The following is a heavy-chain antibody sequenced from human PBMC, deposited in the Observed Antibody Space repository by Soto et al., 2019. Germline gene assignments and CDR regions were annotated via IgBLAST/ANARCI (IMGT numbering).Heavy chain of an antibody. CDR3: ARLPVIYYDSSGYYDRYYFDY. D-gene: IGHD3-22*01. CDR1: GYSFTSYW. Sequence: GESLKISCKGSGYSFTSYWIGWVRQMPGKGLEWMGIIYPGDSDTRYSPSFQGQVTISADKSISTAYLQWSSLKASDTAMYYCARLPVIYYDSSGYYDRYYFDYWGQGTLVPVSS. V-gene: IGHV5-51*01. J-gene: IGHJ4*02. CDR2: IYPGDSDT.